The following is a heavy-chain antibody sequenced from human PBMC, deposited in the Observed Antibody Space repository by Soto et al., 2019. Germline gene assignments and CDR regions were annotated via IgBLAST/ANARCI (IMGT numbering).Heavy chain of an antibody. J-gene: IGHJ5*02. V-gene: IGHV4-31*03. CDR1: GGSISSGDYY. Sequence: HVQLQESGPGLVKPSQTLSLTCTVSGGSISSGDYYWSWIRQHPGKGLEWIGTIYFSGTTYYNPSLKSRVTISVDTSKNQFSLNLSSVTAADTAVYYCARRDRSGFSYWLDTWGQGTLVTVSS. D-gene: IGHD3-22*01. CDR3: ARRDRSGFSYWLDT. CDR2: IYFSGTT.